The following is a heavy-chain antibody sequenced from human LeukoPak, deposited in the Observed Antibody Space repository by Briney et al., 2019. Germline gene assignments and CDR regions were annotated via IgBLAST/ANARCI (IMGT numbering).Heavy chain of an antibody. CDR1: GGSISSSSYY. CDR2: IYYSGST. D-gene: IGHD3-22*01. V-gene: IGHV4-39*07. Sequence: SETLSLTYTVSGGSISSSSYYWGWIRQPPGKGLEWIGSIYYSGSTYYNPSLKSRVTISVDTSKNQFSLKLSSVTAADTAVYYCAPSYSSSWYRAYYYDSSGFFDLWGRGTLVTVSS. J-gene: IGHJ2*01. CDR3: APSYSSSWYRAYYYDSSGFFDL.